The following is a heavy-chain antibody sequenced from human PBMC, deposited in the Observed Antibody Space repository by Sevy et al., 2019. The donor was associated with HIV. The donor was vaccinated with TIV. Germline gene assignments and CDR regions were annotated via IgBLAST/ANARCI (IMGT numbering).Heavy chain of an antibody. CDR1: GGSTTSLY. J-gene: IGHJ4*02. V-gene: IGHV4-59*08. D-gene: IGHD1-26*01. CDR3: AGENAWGRGYS. CDR2: IYYNGHI. Sequence: SLTCTVSGGSTTSLYWNWIRQPPGKGLEWIANIYYNGHINYNPSLKSRVTLSLDTSKNQFSLRLSSVTAADTAMYYCAGENAWGRGYSWGQGTLVTVSS.